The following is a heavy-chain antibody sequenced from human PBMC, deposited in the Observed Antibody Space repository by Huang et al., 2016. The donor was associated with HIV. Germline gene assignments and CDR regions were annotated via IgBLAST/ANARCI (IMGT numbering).Heavy chain of an antibody. CDR1: GFSFSTYG. Sequence: VQLVESGGGVVQPGRSLRPACAASGFSFSTYGLHWVRQAPGKGLELVAVISYDGSNKYYAHSVKGRFTISRDTSENKVYLQMNSLRHEDTAVYYCAKDGADEEWDIDYWGQGTLVTVSS. J-gene: IGHJ4*02. CDR3: AKDGADEEWDIDY. V-gene: IGHV3-30*18. D-gene: IGHD1-26*01. CDR2: ISYDGSNK.